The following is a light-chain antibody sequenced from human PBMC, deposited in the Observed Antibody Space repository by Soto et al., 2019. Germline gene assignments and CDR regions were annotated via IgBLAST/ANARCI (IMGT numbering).Light chain of an antibody. CDR2: DAS. V-gene: IGKV3-11*01. CDR3: QQRNNWPPRIT. J-gene: IGKJ5*01. CDR1: QSVSDF. Sequence: EIVLTQSPDTLSLSPGERAILSCRASQSVSDFLAWYQQKPGQAPRLLIYDASKRATGIPARFSASGSGTDFNLTISSLEPEDFALYYCQQRNNWPPRITFGRGTRLEIK.